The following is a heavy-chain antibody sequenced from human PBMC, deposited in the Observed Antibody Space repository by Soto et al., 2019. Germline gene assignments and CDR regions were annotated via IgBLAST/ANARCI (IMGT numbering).Heavy chain of an antibody. CDR1: GFTFGDYA. Sequence: PGGSLRLSCTASGFTFGDYAMSWFRQAPGKGLEWVGFIRSKAYGGTTEYAASVKGRFTISRDDSKSIAYLQMNSLKTEDTAVYYCTRDGRGIAVAGIPFDYWGQVTLVTVSS. CDR3: TRDGRGIAVAGIPFDY. J-gene: IGHJ4*02. D-gene: IGHD6-19*01. CDR2: IRSKAYGGTT. V-gene: IGHV3-49*03.